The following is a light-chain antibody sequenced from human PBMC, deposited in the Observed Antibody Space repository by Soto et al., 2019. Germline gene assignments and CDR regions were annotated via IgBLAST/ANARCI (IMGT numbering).Light chain of an antibody. CDR3: SSYTSSSTLYV. J-gene: IGLJ1*01. CDR1: SSDVSGYDY. V-gene: IGLV2-14*01. Sequence: QAVVTQPASVSGSPGQSITISCTATSSDVSGYDYVSWYQQYPGKAPKLMIYEGSKRPSGISNRFSGSKSGNTASLTISGLQAEDEADYYCSSYTSSSTLYVFGTGTKVTVL. CDR2: EGS.